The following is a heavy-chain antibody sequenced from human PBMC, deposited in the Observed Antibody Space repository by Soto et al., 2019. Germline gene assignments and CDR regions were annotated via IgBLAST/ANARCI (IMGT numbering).Heavy chain of an antibody. V-gene: IGHV3-30*18. J-gene: IGHJ6*02. Sequence: QVQLVESGGGVVQPGRSLRLSCAASGFTFSTYGMHWVRQAPGNGLEWVAVISYDGSYKYYADSVKGRLIISRDNSKNTLYLQMNSLRAEDTAVYYCAKGLHCRSTSCYFYYYGVDVWGQGTTVAVSS. CDR2: ISYDGSYK. D-gene: IGHD2-2*01. CDR1: GFTFSTYG. CDR3: AKGLHCRSTSCYFYYYGVDV.